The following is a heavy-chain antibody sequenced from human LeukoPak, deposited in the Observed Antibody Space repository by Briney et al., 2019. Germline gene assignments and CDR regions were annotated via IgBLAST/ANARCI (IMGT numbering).Heavy chain of an antibody. D-gene: IGHD3-22*01. CDR3: ARVSINYYYDSSGYYDY. J-gene: IGHJ4*02. Sequence: ASVTVSRTASGYTFTSYYMHWVRQAPGQGLEWMGIINPSGGSTSYAQKFQGRVTMTRDTSTSTVYMELSSLRSEDTAVYYCARVSINYYYDSSGYYDYWGQGTLVTVSS. CDR2: INPSGGST. V-gene: IGHV1-46*01. CDR1: GYTFTSYY.